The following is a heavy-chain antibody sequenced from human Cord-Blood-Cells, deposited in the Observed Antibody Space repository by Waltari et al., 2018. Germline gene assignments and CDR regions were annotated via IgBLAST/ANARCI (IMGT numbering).Heavy chain of an antibody. Sequence: QVQLQASGPGLVKPSETLSLTCPVSGGSISSHYWSWIRQPPGKGLEWIGYIYYSGSTNYNPSLKSRVTISVDTSKNQFSLKLSSVTAADTAVYYCARDTKLTGDAFDIWGQGTMVTVSS. J-gene: IGHJ3*02. CDR3: ARDTKLTGDAFDI. D-gene: IGHD7-27*01. V-gene: IGHV4-59*11. CDR1: GGSISSHY. CDR2: IYYSGST.